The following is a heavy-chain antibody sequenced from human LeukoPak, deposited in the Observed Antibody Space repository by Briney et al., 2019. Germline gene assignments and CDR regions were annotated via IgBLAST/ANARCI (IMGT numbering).Heavy chain of an antibody. CDR3: AGGIAVAGLDY. Sequence: GGSLILSCAASGFTFSSYGMHWVRQAPGKGLEWVAVIWYDGSNKYYADSVKGRFTISRDNSKNTLYLQMNSLRVEDTAVYYCAGGIAVAGLDYWGQGTLVTVSS. J-gene: IGHJ4*02. CDR1: GFTFSSYG. CDR2: IWYDGSNK. V-gene: IGHV3-33*01. D-gene: IGHD6-19*01.